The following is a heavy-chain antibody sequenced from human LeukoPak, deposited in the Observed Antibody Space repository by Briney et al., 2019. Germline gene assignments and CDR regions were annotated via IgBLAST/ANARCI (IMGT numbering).Heavy chain of an antibody. CDR2: MYTEDVT. CDR1: NFTVSGNY. J-gene: IGHJ4*02. CDR3: AGGRGGWYAFES. V-gene: IGHV3-53*01. Sequence: GSLRLSCAASNFTVSGNYMTWVRQTPGMGLECVSVMYTEDVTYYADSVKGRFTVSRDNSKNTLYLQMNSLRTEDTAVYYCAGGRGGWYAFESWGQGTLVTVSS. D-gene: IGHD6-19*01.